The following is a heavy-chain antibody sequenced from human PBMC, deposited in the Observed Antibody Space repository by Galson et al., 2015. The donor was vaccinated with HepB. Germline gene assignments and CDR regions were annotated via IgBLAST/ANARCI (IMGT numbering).Heavy chain of an antibody. CDR2: ISGGGRTI. J-gene: IGHJ6*03. V-gene: IGHV3-11*01. Sequence: SLRLSCAASGLTFKDYYMTWIRQAPGKGLEWVSYISGGGRTIYYADSVKGRFTISRDNAKNSFFLQMNSPRVEDTAVYYCARLTGILVGHYYYMDVWGKGTTVTVSS. CDR1: GLTFKDYY. D-gene: IGHD1-20*01. CDR3: ARLTGILVGHYYYMDV.